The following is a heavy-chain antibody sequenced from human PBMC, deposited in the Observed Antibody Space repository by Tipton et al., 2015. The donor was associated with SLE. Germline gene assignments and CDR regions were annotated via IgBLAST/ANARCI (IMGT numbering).Heavy chain of an antibody. CDR2: ISAYNGNT. CDR3: ARFRPSRTKTITIFEH. Sequence: QLVQSGAEVKKPGASVKVSCKASGYTFTSYGISWVRQAPGQGLEWMGWISAYNGNTNYAQKLQGRVTMTTDTSTSTAYMELRSLRSDDTAVYYCARFRPSRTKTITIFEHWGQGALVTVSS. V-gene: IGHV1-18*01. J-gene: IGHJ1*01. CDR1: GYTFTSYG. D-gene: IGHD3-3*01.